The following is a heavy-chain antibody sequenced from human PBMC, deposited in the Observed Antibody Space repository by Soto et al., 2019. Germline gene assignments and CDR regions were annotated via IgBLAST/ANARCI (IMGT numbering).Heavy chain of an antibody. CDR3: AKASSYYDILTGYSVNWFDP. CDR1: GFTFSSYA. D-gene: IGHD3-9*01. CDR2: ISGSGGST. J-gene: IGHJ5*02. V-gene: IGHV3-23*01. Sequence: GGSLRLSCAASGFTFSSYAMSWVRQAPGKGLEWVSAISGSGGSTYYADSVKGRFTISRDNSKNTLYLQMNSLRAEDTAVYYCAKASSYYDILTGYSVNWFDPWGQGTLVTVSS.